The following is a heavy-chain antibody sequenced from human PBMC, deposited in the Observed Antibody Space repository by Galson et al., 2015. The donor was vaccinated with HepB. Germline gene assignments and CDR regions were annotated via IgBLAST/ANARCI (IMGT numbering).Heavy chain of an antibody. CDR3: AKEPPSFDYGMDV. CDR2: ISYDGSNK. V-gene: IGHV3-30*18. J-gene: IGHJ6*02. CDR1: GFTFSSYG. Sequence: SLRLSCAASGFTFSSYGMHWVRQAPGKGLEWVAVISYDGSNKYYADSAKGRFTISRDNSKNTLYLQMNSLRAEDTAVYYCAKEPPSFDYGMDVWGQGTTVTVSS.